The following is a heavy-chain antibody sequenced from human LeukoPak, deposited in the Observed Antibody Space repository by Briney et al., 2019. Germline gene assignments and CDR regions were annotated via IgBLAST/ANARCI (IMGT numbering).Heavy chain of an antibody. D-gene: IGHD3-3*01. CDR3: ARALSG. V-gene: IGHV3-7*03. J-gene: IGHJ4*02. CDR1: RFTFSNYW. CDR2: IKQDGSEK. Sequence: GGSLRLSRAASRFTFSNYWMHWVRQAPGKGLEWVANIKQDGSEKYYVGSVKGRFSISRDNAKNSVYLQMNSLRAEDTAVFYCARALSGWGQGTLVTVSS.